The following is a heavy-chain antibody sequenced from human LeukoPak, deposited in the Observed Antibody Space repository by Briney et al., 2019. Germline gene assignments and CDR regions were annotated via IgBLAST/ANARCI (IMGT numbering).Heavy chain of an antibody. V-gene: IGHV4-61*02. Sequence: SETLSLTCTVSGGSISSGSYYWSWIRQPAGKGLEWIGRIYTSGSTNYNPSLKSRVTISIDASKNQFSLKLSSVTAADTAVYYCAREPPGYWGQGILVTVSS. CDR2: IYTSGST. J-gene: IGHJ4*02. CDR1: GGSISSGSYY. CDR3: AREPPGY.